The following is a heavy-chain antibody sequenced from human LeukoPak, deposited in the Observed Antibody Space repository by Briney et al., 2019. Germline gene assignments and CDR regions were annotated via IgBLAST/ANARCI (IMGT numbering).Heavy chain of an antibody. Sequence: PGGSLRLSCAASGFTFSSYSMNWIRQAPGKGLEWVSSISSSTSYIYYADSVKGRFTISKDNAKNSLYLQMNSLRAEDTAVYYCARDPYSSGWYYFDYWGQGTLVTVSS. CDR2: ISSSTSYI. D-gene: IGHD6-19*01. V-gene: IGHV3-21*01. CDR1: GFTFSSYS. CDR3: ARDPYSSGWYYFDY. J-gene: IGHJ4*02.